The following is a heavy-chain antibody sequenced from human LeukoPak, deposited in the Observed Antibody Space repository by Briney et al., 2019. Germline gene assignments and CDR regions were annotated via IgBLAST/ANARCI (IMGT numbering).Heavy chain of an antibody. J-gene: IGHJ6*02. CDR2: ISSSSSTT. CDR3: ARDRVAVAGTYYYGMDV. Sequence: GGSLRLSCTASGFTFSSNGMHWVRQAPGKGLEWVSYISSSSSTTYYADSVKGRFTISRDNAKNSLYLQMNSLRAEDTAVYYCARDRVAVAGTYYYGMDVWGQGTTVTVSS. V-gene: IGHV3-48*04. CDR1: GFTFSSNG. D-gene: IGHD6-19*01.